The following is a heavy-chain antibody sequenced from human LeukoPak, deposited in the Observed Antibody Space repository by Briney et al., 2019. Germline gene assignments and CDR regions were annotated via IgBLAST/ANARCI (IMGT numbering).Heavy chain of an antibody. V-gene: IGHV3-74*01. CDR3: AKGYYYDSSGYYRSWFDP. D-gene: IGHD3-22*01. CDR1: GSTFSNYW. J-gene: IGHJ5*02. CDR2: IRSDGSST. Sequence: GSLRLSCAASGSTFSNYWMHWVRQAPGKGLVWVSRIRSDGSSTTYADFVKGRFTISRDNAKNTLYLQMNSLRDEDTAVYYCAKGYYYDSSGYYRSWFDPWGQGTVVTVSS.